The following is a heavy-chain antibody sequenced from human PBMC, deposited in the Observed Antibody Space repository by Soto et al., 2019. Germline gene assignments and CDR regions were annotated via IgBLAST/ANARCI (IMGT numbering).Heavy chain of an antibody. D-gene: IGHD6-6*01. CDR1: GFTVSSSY. V-gene: IGHV3-53*04. CDR3: ARGSIATRHYYYMDV. Sequence: EVQLVESGGGLVQPGGSLRLSCAASGFTVSSSYMSWVRQAPGKGLEWVSVIYSGGSTYYADSVKGRFTISRHNSKNTLYLQMNSLRAEDTAVYYCARGSIATRHYYYMDVWGKGTTVTVSS. CDR2: IYSGGST. J-gene: IGHJ6*03.